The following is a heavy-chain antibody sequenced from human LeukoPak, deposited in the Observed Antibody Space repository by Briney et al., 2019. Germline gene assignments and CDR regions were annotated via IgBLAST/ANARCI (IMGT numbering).Heavy chain of an antibody. CDR2: IYYSGST. CDR3: ARERGFGEFDY. V-gene: IGHV4-59*01. J-gene: IGHJ4*02. D-gene: IGHD3-10*01. CDR1: GASISTYY. Sequence: SETLSLTCTVSGASISTYYWSWIRQPPGKGLEWIGYIYYSGSTNYNPSLKSRVTISVDTSKNQFSLKLSSVTAADTAVYYCARERGFGEFDYWGQGTLVTVSS.